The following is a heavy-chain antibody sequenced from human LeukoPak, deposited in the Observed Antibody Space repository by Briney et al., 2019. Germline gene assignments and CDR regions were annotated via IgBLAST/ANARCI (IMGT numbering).Heavy chain of an antibody. J-gene: IGHJ5*02. D-gene: IGHD3-3*01. V-gene: IGHV1-18*01. CDR1: GYTFTSYG. CDR2: ISAYNGNT. Sequence: ALVKVSCKASGYTFTSYGISWVRQAPGQGFEWMGWISAYNGNTNYAQKFQGRVTMTTDTSTSTAYMELRSLRSDDTAVYYCARAPRIGDFWSGYYCLWLDPWGQGTLVTVSS. CDR3: ARAPRIGDFWSGYYCLWLDP.